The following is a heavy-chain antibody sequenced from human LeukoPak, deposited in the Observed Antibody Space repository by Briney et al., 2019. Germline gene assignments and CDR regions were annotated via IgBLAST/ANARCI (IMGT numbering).Heavy chain of an antibody. CDR2: ISGSGGST. CDR3: AKDPLYYDSSGYSYYFDY. V-gene: IGHV3-23*01. CDR1: GFTFSSYA. J-gene: IGHJ4*02. D-gene: IGHD3-22*01. Sequence: GGSLRLSCAASGFTFSSYAMSWVRQAPGKGLEWVSAISGSGGSTYYADSVKGRFTISRDNSKNTLYLQMNSLRAEDTAVYYCAKDPLYYDSSGYSYYFDYWGQGTLVTVSS.